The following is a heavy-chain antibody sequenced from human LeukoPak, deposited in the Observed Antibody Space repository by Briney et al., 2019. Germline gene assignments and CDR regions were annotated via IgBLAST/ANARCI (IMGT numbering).Heavy chain of an antibody. Sequence: GGSLRLSCAASGFTFSTYSMNWVRQAPGKGLEWVSYISSSSSTIYYAGSVKGRSTISRDNAKNSLYLQMNSLRAEDTAVYYCARGSTYYDSSGQVPFDYWGQGTLVTVSS. D-gene: IGHD3-22*01. CDR1: GFTFSTYS. V-gene: IGHV3-48*01. J-gene: IGHJ4*02. CDR3: ARGSTYYDSSGQVPFDY. CDR2: ISSSSSTI.